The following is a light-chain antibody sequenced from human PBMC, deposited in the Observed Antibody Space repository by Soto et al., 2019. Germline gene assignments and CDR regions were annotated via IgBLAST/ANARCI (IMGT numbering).Light chain of an antibody. J-gene: IGKJ4*01. Sequence: EFVLTQSPGTLSLSPGERATLSCRASQTVRNNYLAWYQQKPGQAPKLRIDDASSRATGIPDRFSGGGSGTDFILTISRLEPEDFAVYYCQQFSIYPLTFGGGTKVEIK. CDR2: DAS. V-gene: IGKV3-20*01. CDR3: QQFSIYPLT. CDR1: QTVRNNY.